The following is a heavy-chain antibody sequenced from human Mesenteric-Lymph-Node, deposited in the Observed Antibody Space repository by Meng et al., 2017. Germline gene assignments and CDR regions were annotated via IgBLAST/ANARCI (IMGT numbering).Heavy chain of an antibody. D-gene: IGHD4-23*01. CDR3: TSSEGTTVVTPPDAFDI. V-gene: IGHV3-49*04. Sequence: GESLKISCAASGFTFSSYAMSWVRQAPGKGLEWVGFIRSKAYGGTTEYAASVKGRFTISRDDSKSIAYLQMNSLKTEDTAVYYCTSSEGTTVVTPPDAFDIWGQGTMVTVSS. CDR1: GFTFSSYA. J-gene: IGHJ3*02. CDR2: IRSKAYGGTT.